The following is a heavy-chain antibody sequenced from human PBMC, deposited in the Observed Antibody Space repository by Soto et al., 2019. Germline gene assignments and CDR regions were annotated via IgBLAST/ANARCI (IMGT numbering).Heavy chain of an antibody. CDR3: ARARDDSSWSSSESLQH. CDR2: ISAYNGNT. CDR1: GYTFSSYG. D-gene: IGHD6-13*01. Sequence: QVQLVQSGAEVKKPGASVKVSCKASGYTFSSYGISWVRQAPGQGLEWMGWISAYNGNTRYAQKVQGRVTMTTNTSTSTVYMELRSLTSDDAAVYYCARARDDSSWSSSESLQHWGQGTLLTVSS. J-gene: IGHJ1*01. V-gene: IGHV1-18*04.